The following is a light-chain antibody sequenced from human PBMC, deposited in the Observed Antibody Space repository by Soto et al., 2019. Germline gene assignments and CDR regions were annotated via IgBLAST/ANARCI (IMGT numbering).Light chain of an antibody. J-gene: IGKJ1*01. CDR1: QSISSW. V-gene: IGKV1-5*01. Sequence: MIHCPSTLSASVGDRVTITCRASQSISSWLAWYQQKPGKAPKLLIYDASSLESGVPSRFSGSGSGTEFTLTISSLQPDDFATYYCQQYNSYSGTFGQGTKVDSK. CDR2: DAS. CDR3: QQYNSYSGT.